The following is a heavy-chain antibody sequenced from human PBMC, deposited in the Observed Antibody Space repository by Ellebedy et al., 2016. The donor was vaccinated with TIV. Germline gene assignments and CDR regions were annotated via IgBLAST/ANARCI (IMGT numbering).Heavy chain of an antibody. CDR3: AKSMRPVMRASGASDY. Sequence: GGSLRLXCAASGFTFSSYAMSWVRQAPGKGLEWVSTISGTGTNREYADSVKGRFIISRDNSGNTLFLQMNSLTGEDTALYFCAKSMRPVMRASGASDYWGQGTPVTVSS. D-gene: IGHD3-16*01. CDR1: GFTFSSYA. V-gene: IGHV3-23*01. J-gene: IGHJ4*02. CDR2: ISGTGTNR.